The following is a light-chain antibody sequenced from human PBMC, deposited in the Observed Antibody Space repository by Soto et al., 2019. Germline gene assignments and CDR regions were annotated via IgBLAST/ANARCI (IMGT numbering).Light chain of an antibody. CDR3: KQSSNSPPT. CDR2: AAS. CDR1: QSISSY. Sequence: DIQMTQFPSSLSASIRDRVTITCRASQSISSYLNWYQQIPGKAPKLLIYAASSLQSGVPSRFSGSGSGTHFTLTISSLQPEDFATYHCKQSSNSPPTFGQGTNLEIK. J-gene: IGKJ2*01. V-gene: IGKV1-39*01.